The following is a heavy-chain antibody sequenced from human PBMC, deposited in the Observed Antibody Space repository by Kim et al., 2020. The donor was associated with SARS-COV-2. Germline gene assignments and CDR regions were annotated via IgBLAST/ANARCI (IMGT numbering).Heavy chain of an antibody. CDR2: ISYDGSNK. CDR1: GFTFSSYG. V-gene: IGHV3-30*18. J-gene: IGHJ6*02. CDR3: AKDLEVFGVVIIIRYYYYGMDV. D-gene: IGHD3-3*01. Sequence: GGSLRLSCAASGFTFSSYGMHWVRQAPGKGLEWVAVISYDGSNKYYADSVKGRFTISRDNSKNTLYLQMNSLRAEDTAVYYCAKDLEVFGVVIIIRYYYYGMDVWGQGTTVTVSS.